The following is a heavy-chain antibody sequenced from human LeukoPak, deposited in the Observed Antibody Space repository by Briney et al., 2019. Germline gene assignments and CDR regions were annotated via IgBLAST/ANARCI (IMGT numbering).Heavy chain of an antibody. V-gene: IGHV4-38-2*02. CDR1: GYSVSSGYY. J-gene: IGHJ4*02. CDR2: IYHRGST. D-gene: IGHD3-22*01. Sequence: PSETLSLTCTISGYSVSSGYYWGWIRQPPGKGLEWIGSIYHRGSTYYNPSLKSRVTISVDTSKNQFSLNLSSVTAADTAVYYCARGGGPNDSSGFCSTYWGQGTLVTVSS. CDR3: ARGGGPNDSSGFCSTY.